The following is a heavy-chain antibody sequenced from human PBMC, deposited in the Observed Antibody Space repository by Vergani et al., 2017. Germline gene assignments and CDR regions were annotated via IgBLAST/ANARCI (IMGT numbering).Heavy chain of an antibody. Sequence: QVQLQESGPGLVKPSETLSLTCAVSGYSISSGYYWGWIRQPPGKGLEWIGSIYHSGITYYNPSLKSRVTISVDTSKNQFSLKLSSVTAADTAVYYCASRYFDWLLSGDDAFDIWGQGTMVTVSS. CDR1: GYSISSGYY. CDR3: ASRYFDWLLSGDDAFDI. J-gene: IGHJ3*02. V-gene: IGHV4-38-2*01. D-gene: IGHD3-9*01. CDR2: IYHSGIT.